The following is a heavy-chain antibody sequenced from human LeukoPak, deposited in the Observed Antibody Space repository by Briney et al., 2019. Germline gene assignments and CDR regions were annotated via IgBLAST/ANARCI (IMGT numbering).Heavy chain of an antibody. CDR3: ARGDYGDYRGAFDI. J-gene: IGHJ3*02. D-gene: IGHD4-17*01. CDR2: ISHSGST. Sequence: SETLSLTCAVSGGSISSSSFYWGWLRQPPGKGLEWIGSISHSGSTYYNPSLKSRVTISVATSKNQFSLKLSSVTAADTAVYYWARGDYGDYRGAFDIWGQGTMVTVSS. V-gene: IGHV4-39*07. CDR1: GGSISSSSFY.